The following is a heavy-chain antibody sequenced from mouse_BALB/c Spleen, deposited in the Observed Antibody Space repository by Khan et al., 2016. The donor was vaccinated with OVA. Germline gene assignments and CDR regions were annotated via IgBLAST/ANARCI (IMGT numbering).Heavy chain of an antibody. Sequence: EVQLVESGGDLVKPGGSLKLSCAASGFTFSTYGMSWVRQAPDKRLEWVATVSTGGSYTYYQDSMKGRFTISGDNAKNTLYLQMSGLRSEDTAMFYCARLAYYYDGRGFAYWGQGTLVTVSA. J-gene: IGHJ3*01. CDR3: ARLAYYYDGRGFAY. D-gene: IGHD1-1*01. CDR1: GFTFSTYG. CDR2: VSTGGSYT. V-gene: IGHV5-6*01.